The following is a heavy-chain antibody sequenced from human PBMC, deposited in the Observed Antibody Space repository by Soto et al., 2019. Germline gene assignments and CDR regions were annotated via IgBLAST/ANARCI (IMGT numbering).Heavy chain of an antibody. Sequence: GGSLRLSCAASGFTFSSYSMNWVRQAPGKGLEWVSSISSSSSYIYYADSVKGRFTISRDNAKNSLYLQMNSLRAEDTAAYYCARDGPGAYCSGGSCYRNGYYYYYYMDVWGKGTTVTVSS. J-gene: IGHJ6*03. D-gene: IGHD2-15*01. CDR3: ARDGPGAYCSGGSCYRNGYYYYYYMDV. CDR2: ISSSSSYI. CDR1: GFTFSSYS. V-gene: IGHV3-21*01.